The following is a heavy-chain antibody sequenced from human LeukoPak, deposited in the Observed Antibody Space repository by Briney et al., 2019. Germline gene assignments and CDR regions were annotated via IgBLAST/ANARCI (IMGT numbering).Heavy chain of an antibody. J-gene: IGHJ4*02. CDR1: GFIFSNYF. CDR2: ISNSGDST. D-gene: IGHD2-2*01. V-gene: IGHV3-23*01. CDR3: AKGASSLGDY. Sequence: GGSLRLSCAASGFIFSNYFMTWVRQAPGKGLEGVSTISNSGDSTFYADSVKGRFTISRDSSKSTLYLQMDTLRGEDTAVYFCAKGASSLGDYWGQGTLVTVSS.